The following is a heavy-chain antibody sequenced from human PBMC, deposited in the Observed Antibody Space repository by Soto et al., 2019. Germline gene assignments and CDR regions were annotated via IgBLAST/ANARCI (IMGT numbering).Heavy chain of an antibody. Sequence: SVKVSCKASGCTFSSYAISCVRQAPGQGLEWMGGIIPIFGTANYAQKFQGRVTITADESTSTAYMELSSLRSEDTAVYYCARDDSYDFWSGYYVLWGQGTLVTVSS. J-gene: IGHJ4*02. V-gene: IGHV1-69*13. CDR3: ARDDSYDFWSGYYVL. CDR2: IIPIFGTA. D-gene: IGHD3-3*01. CDR1: GCTFSSYA.